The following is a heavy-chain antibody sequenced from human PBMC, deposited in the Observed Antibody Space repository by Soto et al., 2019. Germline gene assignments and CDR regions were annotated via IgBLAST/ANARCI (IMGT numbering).Heavy chain of an antibody. J-gene: IGHJ6*02. V-gene: IGHV4-61*08. CDR2: IYYSGSA. Sequence: QVQLQESGPGLVKPSETLSLTCTVSGGSVSSGGYYWSWIRQPPGTGMEWIGYIYYSGSANYNPSLKSRASISVDPSKNQFALKMSSVTAADTAGYYSPRGIEGRYPGRFYYGMDVWGQGATVTVSS. CDR1: GGSVSSGGYY. D-gene: IGHD6-19*01. CDR3: PRGIEGRYPGRFYYGMDV.